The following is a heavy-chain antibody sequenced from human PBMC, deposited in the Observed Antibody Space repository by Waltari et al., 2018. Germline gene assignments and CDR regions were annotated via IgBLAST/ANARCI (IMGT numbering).Heavy chain of an antibody. CDR3: ARGGHVDWLPPDY. D-gene: IGHD3-9*01. J-gene: IGHJ4*02. CDR2: IHTDGGGT. Sequence: EVQLVESGGDLVQPGGSLRLSCAASGFRFSNYWMHWVPQGPGKGLVWVSVIHTDGGGTRYAGTEEGRFTISRDNTKNTLYLQMNSRRVEDTAGYYCARGGHVDWLPPDYWGQGTLVAVSS. V-gene: IGHV3-74*01. CDR1: GFRFSNYW.